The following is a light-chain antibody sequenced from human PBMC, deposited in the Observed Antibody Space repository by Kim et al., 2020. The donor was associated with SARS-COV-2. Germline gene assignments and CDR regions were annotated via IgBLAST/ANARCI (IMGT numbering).Light chain of an antibody. Sequence: DIQMSQSPSTLSASVGDRVTITCRASEAIETWLAWYQQKPGKVPSLLIYLASTLENGVPSRFSGSGSGTEFTLTINGLQPDDFATYYCQHYSRFPYTFGHGTKLEI. V-gene: IGKV1-5*03. CDR3: QHYSRFPYT. CDR1: EAIETW. J-gene: IGKJ2*01. CDR2: LAS.